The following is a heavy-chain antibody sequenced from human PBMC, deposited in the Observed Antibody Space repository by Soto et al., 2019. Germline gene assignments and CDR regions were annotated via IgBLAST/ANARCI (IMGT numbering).Heavy chain of an antibody. CDR2: IYYSGST. CDR1: GGSISSYY. V-gene: IGHV4-59*01. CDR3: ARGRPQKGGYCSSTSCSSYYYYYMDV. D-gene: IGHD2-2*01. J-gene: IGHJ6*03. Sequence: QVQLQESGPGLVKPSETLSLTCTVSGGSISSYYWSWIRQPPGKGLEWIGYIYYSGSTNYNPSLKSRVTISVDTSKNQFSLKLSSVTAADTAVYYCARGRPQKGGYCSSTSCSSYYYYYMDVWGKGTTVTVSS.